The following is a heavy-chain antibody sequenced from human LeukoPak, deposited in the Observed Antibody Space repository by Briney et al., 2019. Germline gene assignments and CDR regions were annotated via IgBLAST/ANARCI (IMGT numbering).Heavy chain of an antibody. Sequence: GGSLRLSCAVSGVTFSNDAMNWARQAPGEGLEWVSTISGSGGSTNYADSVKGRFTISRDNSKSTVYLRMNSLRAEDTAVYYCAKGFWNGPYDYWGQGPLVTVSS. CDR3: AKGFWNGPYDY. CDR1: GVTFSNDA. V-gene: IGHV3-23*01. J-gene: IGHJ4*02. D-gene: IGHD3-3*01. CDR2: ISGSGGST.